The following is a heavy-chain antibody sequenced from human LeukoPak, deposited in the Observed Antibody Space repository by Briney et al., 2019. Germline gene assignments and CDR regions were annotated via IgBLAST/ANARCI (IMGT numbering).Heavy chain of an antibody. CDR2: ISSSSSTI. Sequence: GGSLRLSCAASGFTFSSYSMNWVRQAPGKGLEWVSYISSSSSTIYYADSVKGRFTISRDNAKNSLYLQMNSLRAEDTAVYYCARDWGEAYNWFDPWGQGTLVTVSS. D-gene: IGHD3-16*01. CDR3: ARDWGEAYNWFDP. CDR1: GFTFSSYS. J-gene: IGHJ5*02. V-gene: IGHV3-48*01.